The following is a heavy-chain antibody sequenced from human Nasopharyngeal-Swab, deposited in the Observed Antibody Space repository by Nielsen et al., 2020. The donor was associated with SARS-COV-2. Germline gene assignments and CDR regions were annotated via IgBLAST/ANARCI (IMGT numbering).Heavy chain of an antibody. D-gene: IGHD3-3*01. CDR2: IYYSGST. CDR1: GGSISSSSYY. V-gene: IGHV4-39*01. Sequence: SETLSPTCTVSGGSISSSSYYWGWIRQPPGKGLEWIGSIYYSGSTYYNPSLKSRVTISVDTSKNQFSLKLSSVTAADTAVYYCSRHGMSGITLFGVAIPNNWFDPWGQGTLVTVSS. CDR3: SRHGMSGITLFGVAIPNNWFDP. J-gene: IGHJ5*02.